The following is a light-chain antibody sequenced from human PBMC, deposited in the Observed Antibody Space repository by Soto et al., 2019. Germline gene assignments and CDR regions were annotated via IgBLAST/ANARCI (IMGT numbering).Light chain of an antibody. CDR3: QQRSNWPST. J-gene: IGKJ4*01. CDR2: DAS. V-gene: IGKV3-11*01. CDR1: QSVSSY. Sequence: EIVLTQSPATLSLSPGERATLSCRASQSVSSYLAWYQQKPGQSPRLRIYDASNRATGIPDRFSGSWSGTDFTLTISSLEPEDFAVYYCQQRSNWPSTFCGGTKVEIK.